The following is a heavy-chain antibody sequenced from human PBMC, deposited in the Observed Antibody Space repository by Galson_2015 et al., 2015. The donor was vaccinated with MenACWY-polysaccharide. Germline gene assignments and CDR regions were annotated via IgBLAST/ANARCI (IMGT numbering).Heavy chain of an antibody. D-gene: IGHD6-19*01. J-gene: IGHJ4*03. CDR1: GYTFTSYD. V-gene: IGHV1-8*01. Sequence: SCKASGYTFTSYDINWVRQATGQRLEWMGWMNPNSGNTGYAQKFQGRVTMTRNTSISTDYMELSSLTSEDTAVYYCARGRRDTAVAAPAAVLLDYLGHGILVTVSS. CDR2: MNPNSGNT. CDR3: ARGRRDTAVAAPAAVLLDY.